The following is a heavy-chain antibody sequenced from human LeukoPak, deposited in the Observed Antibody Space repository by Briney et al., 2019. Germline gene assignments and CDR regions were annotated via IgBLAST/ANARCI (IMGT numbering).Heavy chain of an antibody. Sequence: ASVKVSCKASGYTFTSYDINWVRQATGQGLEWMGWMNPNSGNTGYAQKFQGRVTMTTNTSISTAYMELSSLRSEDTAVYYCARGPGIAALGENWFDPWGQGTLVTVSS. CDR2: MNPNSGNT. CDR3: ARGPGIAALGENWFDP. J-gene: IGHJ5*02. V-gene: IGHV1-8*01. CDR1: GYTFTSYD. D-gene: IGHD6-13*01.